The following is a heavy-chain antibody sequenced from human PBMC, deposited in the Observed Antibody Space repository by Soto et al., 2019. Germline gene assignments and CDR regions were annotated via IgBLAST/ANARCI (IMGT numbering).Heavy chain of an antibody. J-gene: IGHJ2*01. CDR2: IFDSGST. CDR1: GGSISGGVHS. D-gene: IGHD2-8*01. V-gene: IGHV4-30-4*01. CDR3: AREIMPLTNDWYFDL. Sequence: QVQLQESGPGLVKPSETLSLTCTVSGGSISGGVHSWSWIRQPPGKGLEWIGNIFDSGSTSYNPSLTSRLTITVDTSKNQFSLRLSSVTAADTAVYYCAREIMPLTNDWYFDLWGRGTLVTVSS.